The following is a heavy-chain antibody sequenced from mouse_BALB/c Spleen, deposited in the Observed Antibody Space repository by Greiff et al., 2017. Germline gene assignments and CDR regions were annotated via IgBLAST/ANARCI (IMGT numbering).Heavy chain of an antibody. J-gene: IGHJ4*01. CDR2: ISSGSSTI. V-gene: IGHV5-17*02. CDR1: GFTFSSFG. Sequence: EVQLVESGGGLVQPGGSRKLSCAASGFTFSSFGMHWVRQAPEKGLEWVAYISSGSSTIYYADTVKGRFTISRDNPKNTLFLQMTSLRSEDTAMYYCASPTSMDYWGQGTSVTVSS. CDR3: ASPTSMDY.